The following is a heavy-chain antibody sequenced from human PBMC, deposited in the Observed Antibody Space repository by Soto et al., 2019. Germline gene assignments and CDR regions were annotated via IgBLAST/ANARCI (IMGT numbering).Heavy chain of an antibody. J-gene: IGHJ4*02. CDR3: ARGSSNWAYYFDF. CDR2: ITSSGTTV. CDR1: GFTFSSYS. Sequence: PGGSLRLSCAASGFTFSSYSLNRVRQAPGKGLEWVSYITSSGTTVYYADSVRGRFTISRDNAKNSLYLQMNSLRDDDTAVYYCARGSSNWAYYFDFWGQGT. D-gene: IGHD6-13*01. V-gene: IGHV3-48*02.